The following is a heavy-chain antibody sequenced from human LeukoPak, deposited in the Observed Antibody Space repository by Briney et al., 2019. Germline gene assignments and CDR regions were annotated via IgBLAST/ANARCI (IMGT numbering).Heavy chain of an antibody. Sequence: SGTLSLTCAVSGGSISSGSYSWSWIRQPPGKGLEWIGYMYYSGSTNYNPSLKSRVTISVDTSKNQFSLKLSSVTAADTAVYYCARSLCGGGSCPTWGWFDPWGQGTLVTVSS. CDR1: GGSISSGSYS. CDR3: ARSLCGGGSCPTWGWFDP. CDR2: MYYSGST. D-gene: IGHD2-15*01. J-gene: IGHJ5*02. V-gene: IGHV4-61*01.